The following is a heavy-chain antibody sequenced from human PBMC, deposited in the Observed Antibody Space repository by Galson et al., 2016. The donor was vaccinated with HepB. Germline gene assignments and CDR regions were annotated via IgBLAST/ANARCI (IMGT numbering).Heavy chain of an antibody. J-gene: IGHJ4*02. CDR1: GGSISNYF. V-gene: IGHV4-59*01. Sequence: SETLSLTCTISGGSISNYFWSWIRQPPGKGLEWIGYISYSGNTKYNPSLKSRVTISLDTSKIQFSLKLTSVTAADTAVYYCAKDPGPRIWGQGTLATVSS. CDR2: ISYSGNT. CDR3: AKDPGPRI. D-gene: IGHD1-14*01.